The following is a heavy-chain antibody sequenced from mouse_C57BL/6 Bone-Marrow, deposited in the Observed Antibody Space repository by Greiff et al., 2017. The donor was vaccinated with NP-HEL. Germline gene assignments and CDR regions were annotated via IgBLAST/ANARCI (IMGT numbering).Heavy chain of an antibody. D-gene: IGHD1-2*01. V-gene: IGHV1-53*01. CDR3: ASFYGRDYFDY. CDR1: GYTFTSYW. J-gene: IGHJ2*01. CDR2: INPSNGGT. Sequence: QVHVKQSGTELVKPGASVKLSCKASGYTFTSYWMHWVKQRPGQGLEWIGNINPSNGGTNYNEKFKSKATLTVDKSSSTAYMQLSSLTSEDSAVYYCASFYGRDYFDYWGQGTTLTVSS.